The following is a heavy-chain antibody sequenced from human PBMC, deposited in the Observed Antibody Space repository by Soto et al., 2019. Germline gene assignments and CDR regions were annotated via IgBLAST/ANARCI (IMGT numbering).Heavy chain of an antibody. Sequence: ASVKVSCKASGYTFTSYYMHWVRQAPGQGLEWMGIINPSGGSTSYAQKFQGRVTMTRDTSTSTVYMELSSLRSEDTAVYYCARDSAFGVVTGYYMDVWGKGTTVTVSS. CDR2: INPSGGST. J-gene: IGHJ6*03. CDR1: GYTFTSYY. D-gene: IGHD3-3*01. V-gene: IGHV1-46*03. CDR3: ARDSAFGVVTGYYMDV.